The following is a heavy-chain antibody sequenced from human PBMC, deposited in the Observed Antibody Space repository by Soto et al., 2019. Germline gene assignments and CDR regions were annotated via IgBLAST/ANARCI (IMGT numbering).Heavy chain of an antibody. D-gene: IGHD2-2*01. CDR1: GGSISSGGYS. V-gene: IGHV4-30-2*01. Sequence: SETLSLTCAVLGGSISSGGYSWSWIGQPPGKGLEWIGYIYHSGNTYYNPSLKSRVTISVDRSKNQFSLKLSSVTAADTAVYYCARVPDRWGQGTLVTVS. CDR2: IYHSGNT. CDR3: ARVPDR. J-gene: IGHJ5*02.